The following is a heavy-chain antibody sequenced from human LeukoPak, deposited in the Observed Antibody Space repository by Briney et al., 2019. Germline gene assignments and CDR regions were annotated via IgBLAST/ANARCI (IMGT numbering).Heavy chain of an antibody. CDR3: ARSEIWGSNGDY. D-gene: IGHD3-16*01. CDR1: GGSISSYY. J-gene: IGHJ4*02. Sequence: PSETLSLTCTVSGGSISSYYWSWIRQPPGKGLEWIGYIYYSGSTNYNPSLKSRVTISVDTSKNQFSLKLSSVTAADTAVYYCARSEIWGSNGDYWGQGTLVTVSS. V-gene: IGHV4-59*01. CDR2: IYYSGST.